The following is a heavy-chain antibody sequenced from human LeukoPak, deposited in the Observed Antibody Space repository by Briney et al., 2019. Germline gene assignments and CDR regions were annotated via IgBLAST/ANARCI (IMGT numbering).Heavy chain of an antibody. CDR1: GFTFSSYW. J-gene: IGHJ6*03. Sequence: GGSLRLSCAASGFTFSSYWMSWVRQAPGKGLEWVANIRQDGSEIYYVDSVKGRFTISRDNAKNSLYLQMNSLRAEDTAVYYCARPGGYYYYYYLGVWGKGTTVTVSS. CDR2: IRQDGSEI. D-gene: IGHD2-15*01. V-gene: IGHV3-7*01. CDR3: ARPGGYYYYYYLGV.